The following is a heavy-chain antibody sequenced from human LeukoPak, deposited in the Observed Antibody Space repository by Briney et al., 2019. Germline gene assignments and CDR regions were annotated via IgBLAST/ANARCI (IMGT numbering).Heavy chain of an antibody. J-gene: IGHJ4*02. CDR3: ARAPYFNWLYYFAY. D-gene: IGHD3-22*01. CDR1: GDSVSSNSAA. Sequence: SQTLSLTCAISGDSVSSNSAAWNWIRQSPSRGLEWLGRTYYRSKWYNDYAVSVKSRITINPDTSKNQFSLQLNSVTPEDTAMYYCARAPYFNWLYYFAYGGQGPLVPVPS. CDR2: TYYRSKWYN. V-gene: IGHV6-1*01.